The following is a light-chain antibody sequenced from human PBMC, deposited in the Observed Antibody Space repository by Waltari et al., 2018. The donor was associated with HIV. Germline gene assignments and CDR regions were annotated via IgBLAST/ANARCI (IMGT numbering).Light chain of an antibody. Sequence: QSALTQSPSASGSPGQSVNISCSGANSDISDYNYVSWYQQHSDRPPKLIIFEVTKPPSGVPYRFSGSKSGNTASLFVSGLQPEDEATYFCSSFAGTHKLFGGGTKLTVL. J-gene: IGLJ2*01. CDR1: NSDISDYNY. CDR3: SSFAGTHKL. V-gene: IGLV2-8*01. CDR2: EVT.